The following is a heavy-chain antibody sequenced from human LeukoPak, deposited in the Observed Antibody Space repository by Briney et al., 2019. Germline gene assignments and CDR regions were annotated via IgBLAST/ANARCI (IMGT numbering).Heavy chain of an antibody. J-gene: IGHJ5*01. D-gene: IGHD3-10*01. CDR3: ARTPPSGEYNGFDS. CDR2: IYDSGST. Sequence: PSETLSLTCSVSGDSISNYYWTWIRQPPGKGLEWIGSIYDSGSTNYNPSLKTRVTISVDTSKNQFSLKLTSVTAADTAVYFCARTPPSGEYNGFDSWGQGTLVTVSS. V-gene: IGHV4-59*01. CDR1: GDSISNYY.